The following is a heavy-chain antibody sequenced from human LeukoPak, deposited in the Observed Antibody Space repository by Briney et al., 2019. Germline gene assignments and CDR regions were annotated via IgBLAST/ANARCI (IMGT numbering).Heavy chain of an antibody. Sequence: ASVKVSCKASGYTFTSYGISWVRQAPGQGLEGMGWISAYNDNTNYVQKFQGRVTMTTDTSTSTAYMELRSLSPDDTAVYYCARDQPGDTLSEYWGQGTLVTVSS. CDR3: ARDQPGDTLSEY. D-gene: IGHD2-21*02. CDR2: ISAYNDNT. V-gene: IGHV1-18*01. CDR1: GYTFTSYG. J-gene: IGHJ4*02.